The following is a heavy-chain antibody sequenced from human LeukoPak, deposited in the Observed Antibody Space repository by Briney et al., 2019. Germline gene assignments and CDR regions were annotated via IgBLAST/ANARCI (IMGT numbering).Heavy chain of an antibody. Sequence: SVTVSCKASGFTFTSSAVQWVRQARRQRLEWIGWIFVGGGNTNYAQKFQERVTITTDMSTSTAYMELTSLRSEDTAVYYCAAADSNDGRRKYYYYGVDVWGQGTTVTVSS. CDR2: IFVGGGNT. J-gene: IGHJ6*02. D-gene: IGHD1-1*01. V-gene: IGHV1-58*01. CDR3: AAADSNDGRRKYYYYGVDV. CDR1: GFTFTSSA.